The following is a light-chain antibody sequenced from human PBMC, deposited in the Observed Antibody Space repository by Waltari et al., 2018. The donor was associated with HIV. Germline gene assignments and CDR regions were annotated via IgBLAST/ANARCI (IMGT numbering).Light chain of an antibody. V-gene: IGLV2-23*01. Sequence: QSALTQPASVSGSPGQSITISCTGSSSDVASYNLVSWYQQHPGKAPKLMIYEGINRPSGISNRFSGSKSGNTASLTISGLQAEDEADYYCCSYAGSSNWVFGGGTKLTVL. CDR3: CSYAGSSNWV. CDR1: SSDVASYNL. J-gene: IGLJ3*02. CDR2: EGI.